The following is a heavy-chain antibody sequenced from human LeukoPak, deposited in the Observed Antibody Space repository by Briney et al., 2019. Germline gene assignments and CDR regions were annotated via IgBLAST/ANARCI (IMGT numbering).Heavy chain of an antibody. CDR3: AKGPNYFDS. Sequence: GGSLRLSCAASGLSFSNYWMPWVRQAPGKGLVWVTRMNSDGSATYYADSVQGRFTISRDNAKNTLYLQMNSLRAEDTAMYFCAKGPNYFDSWGQGTLVTVSS. J-gene: IGHJ4*02. V-gene: IGHV3-74*01. CDR2: MNSDGSAT. CDR1: GLSFSNYW.